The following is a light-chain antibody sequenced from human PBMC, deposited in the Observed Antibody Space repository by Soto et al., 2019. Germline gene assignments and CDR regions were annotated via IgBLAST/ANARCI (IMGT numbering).Light chain of an antibody. CDR1: QSVTNRY. V-gene: IGKV3-20*01. CDR2: GAS. J-gene: IGKJ1*01. CDR3: QQYGSSPGT. Sequence: EIVFTQSPGTLSFSPGERATLSCRASQSVTNRYLAWYRQKPGQAPRLLIFGASIRDTGIPDRFSGSGSGTDFTLTINRLEPEDFAVYYCQQYGSSPGTLGQGTKVDIK.